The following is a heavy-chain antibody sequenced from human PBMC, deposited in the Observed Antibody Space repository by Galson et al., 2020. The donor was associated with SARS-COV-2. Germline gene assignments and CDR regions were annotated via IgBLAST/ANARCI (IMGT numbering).Heavy chain of an antibody. CDR1: GASVTSGGFY. Sequence: ASETLSPTCTVSGASVTSGGFYWSWVRQHPGKGLEWIGYIYYSGTTYYNTSLQSRLTISVDTSKNQFSLKMTSLSAADTAVYYCARVAAAVKGAFDIWGQGTLVTVSS. V-gene: IGHV4-31*03. CDR3: ARVAAAVKGAFDI. J-gene: IGHJ4*02. D-gene: IGHD6-13*01. CDR2: IYYSGTT.